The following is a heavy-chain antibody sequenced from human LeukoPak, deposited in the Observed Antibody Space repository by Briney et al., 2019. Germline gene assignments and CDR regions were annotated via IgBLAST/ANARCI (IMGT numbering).Heavy chain of an antibody. Sequence: PSETLSLTCTVSGGSISSSSYYWGWIRQPPGKGLEWIGSIYYSGSTYYNPSLKSRVTISVDTSKNQFSLKLSSVTAADTAVYYCARDISTGAVAGTRYFDYWGQGTLVTVSS. CDR2: IYYSGST. CDR3: ARDISTGAVAGTRYFDY. V-gene: IGHV4-39*07. J-gene: IGHJ4*02. CDR1: GGSISSSSYY. D-gene: IGHD6-19*01.